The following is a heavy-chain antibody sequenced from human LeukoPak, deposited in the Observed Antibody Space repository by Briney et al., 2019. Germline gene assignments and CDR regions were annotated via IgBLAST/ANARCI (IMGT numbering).Heavy chain of an antibody. D-gene: IGHD3-16*02. V-gene: IGHV4-4*07. CDR3: AGGAPMITFGGVIVFDAFDI. Sequence: SETLSLTCTVSGGSISSYYWSWIRQPAGKGLEWIGRIYTSGSTNYNPSLKGRVTMSVDTSKNQFSLKLSSVTAADTAVYYCAGGAPMITFGGVIVFDAFDIWGQGTMVTVSS. CDR1: GGSISSYY. CDR2: IYTSGST. J-gene: IGHJ3*02.